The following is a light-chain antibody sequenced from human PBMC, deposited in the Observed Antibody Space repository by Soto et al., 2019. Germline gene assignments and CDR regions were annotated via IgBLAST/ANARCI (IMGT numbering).Light chain of an antibody. CDR2: DVN. Sequence: QSALTQPASVSGSPGQSITISCTGTSSDVGGYNYVSWYQQHPGKAPKLMIYDVNNRPSGVSSRFSGSKSGNTASLTISGLQAEDEADYYCSSYTGSSTYVVFGGGTQLTVL. CDR1: SSDVGGYNY. V-gene: IGLV2-14*01. J-gene: IGLJ2*01. CDR3: SSYTGSSTYVV.